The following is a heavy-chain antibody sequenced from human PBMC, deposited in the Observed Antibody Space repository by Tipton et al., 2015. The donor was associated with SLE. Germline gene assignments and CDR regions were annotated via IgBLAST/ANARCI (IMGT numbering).Heavy chain of an antibody. CDR1: GSSITNW. V-gene: IGHV4-4*01. CDR2: ISHAGDT. CDR3: ARNVARDWDSTKTLDS. Sequence: TLSLTCTVSGSSITNWWSWARQPPGKGLEWIGEISHAGDTNYNPSLKSRVTISVDKSRSRFSLNLSSVTAADTAVYFCARNVARDWDSTKTLDSWGQGTLVAVSS. J-gene: IGHJ4*02. D-gene: IGHD2/OR15-2a*01.